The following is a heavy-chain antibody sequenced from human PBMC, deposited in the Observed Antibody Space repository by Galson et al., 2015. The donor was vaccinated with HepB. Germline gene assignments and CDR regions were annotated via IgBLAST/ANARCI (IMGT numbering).Heavy chain of an antibody. V-gene: IGHV3-23*01. Sequence: SLRLSCAASGLTFSNYAMSWVRQAPGKGLEWVSSIISTGGNTYYADSVRGRFTISRDNSKNTLYLQMNSLRAEDTAVYYCARDIVVVIPYFVNWGQGTLVTVSS. CDR3: ARDIVVVIPYFVN. CDR2: IISTGGNT. CDR1: GLTFSNYA. J-gene: IGHJ4*02. D-gene: IGHD3-22*01.